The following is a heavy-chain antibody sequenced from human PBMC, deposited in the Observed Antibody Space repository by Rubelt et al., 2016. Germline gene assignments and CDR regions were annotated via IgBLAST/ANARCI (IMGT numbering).Heavy chain of an antibody. D-gene: IGHD1-26*01. Sequence: ISSSSYYWGWIRQPPGKGLEWIGSIYYSGSTYYNPSLKSRVTISVDTSKNQFSLKVYSVTAADTAVYYCARTYRYYSDYWGQGTLVTVSS. CDR3: ARTYRYYSDY. CDR2: IYYSGST. V-gene: IGHV4-39*07. CDR1: ISSSSYY. J-gene: IGHJ4*02.